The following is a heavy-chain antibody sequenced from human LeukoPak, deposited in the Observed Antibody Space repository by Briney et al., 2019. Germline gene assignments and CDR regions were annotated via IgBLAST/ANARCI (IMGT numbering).Heavy chain of an antibody. V-gene: IGHV4-59*01. CDR1: GGSFSGYY. CDR3: ASSPSSYYYGSGSSMRFDY. D-gene: IGHD3-10*01. Sequence: PSETLSLTCAVYGGSFSGYYWSWIRQPPGKGLEWIGYIYYSGSTNYNPSLKSRVTISVDTSKNQFSLKLSSVTAADTAVYYCASSPSSYYYGSGSSMRFDYWGQGTLVTVSS. J-gene: IGHJ4*02. CDR2: IYYSGST.